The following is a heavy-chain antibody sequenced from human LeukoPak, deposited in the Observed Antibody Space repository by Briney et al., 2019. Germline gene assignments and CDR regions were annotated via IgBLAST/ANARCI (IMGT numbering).Heavy chain of an antibody. CDR3: ASVSSPFWSHRPYYSDY. V-gene: IGHV4-34*01. J-gene: IGHJ4*02. CDR1: GGSFSGYY. D-gene: IGHD3-3*01. CDR2: INHSGST. Sequence: SETLSLTCAVYGGSFSGYYLSWIRQPPGKGLEWIGEINHSGSTNYNPSLKSRVTISVDTSKNQFSLKLSSVTAADTAVYYCASVSSPFWSHRPYYSDYWGQGTLVTVSS.